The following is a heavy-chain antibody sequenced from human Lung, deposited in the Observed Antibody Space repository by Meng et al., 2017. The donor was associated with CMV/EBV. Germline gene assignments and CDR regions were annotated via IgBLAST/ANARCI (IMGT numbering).Heavy chain of an antibody. D-gene: IGHD2-8*01. CDR3: ARDGRYCTNGVCSYDAFDI. Sequence: LXCTVSGYSISSGYYWGWIRQPPGKGLEWIGSIYHSGSTYYNPSLKSRVTISVDTSKNQFSLKLTSVTAADTAVYYCARDGRYCTNGVCSYDAFDIGXQGTXVTVSS. CDR1: GYSISSGYY. V-gene: IGHV4-38-2*02. J-gene: IGHJ3*02. CDR2: IYHSGST.